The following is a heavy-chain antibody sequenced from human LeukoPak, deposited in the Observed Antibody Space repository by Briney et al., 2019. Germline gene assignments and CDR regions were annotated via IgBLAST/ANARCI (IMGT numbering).Heavy chain of an antibody. D-gene: IGHD6-19*01. CDR2: IYYSGST. CDR3: ARDRSTGWYYFDY. J-gene: IGHJ4*02. Sequence: SETLSLTCTVSGGSISTYYWSWIRQPPGKGLQWIGYIYYSGSTNYNPSLKSRVTISVDTSKNQFSPKLTSVTAADTAVYYCARDRSTGWYYFDYWGQGTLVTVSS. CDR1: GGSISTYY. V-gene: IGHV4-59*01.